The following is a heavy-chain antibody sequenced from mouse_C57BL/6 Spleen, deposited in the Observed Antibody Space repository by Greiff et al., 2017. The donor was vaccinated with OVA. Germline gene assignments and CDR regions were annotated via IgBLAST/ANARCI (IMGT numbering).Heavy chain of an antibody. V-gene: IGHV3-6*01. D-gene: IGHD1-1*01. J-gene: IGHJ2*01. Sequence: VQLKESGPGLVKPSQSLSLTCSVTGYSITSGYYWNWIRQFPGNKLEWMGYISYDGSNNYNPSLKNRISITRDTSKNQFFLKLNSVTTEDTATYYCARGGTTVVANYFDYWGQGTTLTVSS. CDR1: GYSITSGYY. CDR3: ARGGTTVVANYFDY. CDR2: ISYDGSN.